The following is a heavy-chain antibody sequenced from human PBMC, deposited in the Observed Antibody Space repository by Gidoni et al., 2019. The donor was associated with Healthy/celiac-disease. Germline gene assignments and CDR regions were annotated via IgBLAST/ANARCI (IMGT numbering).Heavy chain of an antibody. D-gene: IGHD3-3*01. V-gene: IGHV3-23*01. CDR2: ISGSGGST. CDR1: GFPFSSYA. Sequence: EVQLLESGGGLVQPGGSLRLSCAASGFPFSSYAMSWVRQAPGKGLEWVSAISGSGGSTYYADSVKGRFTISRDNSKNTLYLQMNSLRAEDTAVYYCAKDLRGTIFGDYSDYWGQGTLVTVSS. CDR3: AKDLRGTIFGDYSDY. J-gene: IGHJ4*02.